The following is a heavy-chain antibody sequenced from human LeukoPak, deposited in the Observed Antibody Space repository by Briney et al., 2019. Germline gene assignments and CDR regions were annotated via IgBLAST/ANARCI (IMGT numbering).Heavy chain of an antibody. Sequence: SVKVSCKASGGTFSSYAISWVRQAPGQGLEWMGGIIPLFGTANYAQKFQGRVTITADESTSTAYMELSSLRSEDTAVYYCARLGGYSYGSFDYWGQGTLVTVSS. CDR2: IIPLFGTA. D-gene: IGHD5-18*01. CDR3: ARLGGYSYGSFDY. V-gene: IGHV1-69*13. J-gene: IGHJ4*02. CDR1: GGTFSSYA.